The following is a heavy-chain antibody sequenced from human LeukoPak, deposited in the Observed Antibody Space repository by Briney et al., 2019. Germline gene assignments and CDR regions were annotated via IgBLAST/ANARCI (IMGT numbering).Heavy chain of an antibody. CDR2: IVTAGDT. J-gene: IGHJ3*02. CDR3: ARGILWSPNAFDI. CDR1: GFTFSSYD. V-gene: IGHV3-13*01. D-gene: IGHD2/OR15-2a*01. Sequence: GGSLRLSCAASGFTFSSYDMHWVRQTTGKGLEWVSAIVTAGDTYYPGSVKGRFTISGENAKNSLYLQMNSLRAGDTAVYYCARGILWSPNAFDIWGQGTMDTVSS.